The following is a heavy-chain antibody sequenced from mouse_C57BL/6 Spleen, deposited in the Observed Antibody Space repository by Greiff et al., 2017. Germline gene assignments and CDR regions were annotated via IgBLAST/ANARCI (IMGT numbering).Heavy chain of an antibody. CDR3: ARNDYDGAMDY. Sequence: VQLQQSGPELVKPGASVKISCKASGYSFTGYYMNWVKQSPEKSLEWIGEINPSTGGTTYNQKFKAKATLTVDKSSSTAYMQLKSLTSEDSAVYYCARNDYDGAMDYWGQGTSGTVSS. D-gene: IGHD2-4*01. CDR2: INPSTGGT. CDR1: GYSFTGYY. J-gene: IGHJ4*01. V-gene: IGHV1-42*01.